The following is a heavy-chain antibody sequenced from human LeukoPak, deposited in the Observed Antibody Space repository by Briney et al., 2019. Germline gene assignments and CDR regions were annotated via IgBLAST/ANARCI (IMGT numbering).Heavy chain of an antibody. CDR1: GGSISSGGYS. J-gene: IGHJ5*02. V-gene: IGHV4-31*03. D-gene: IGHD3-10*01. Sequence: PSETLSLTCTVSGGSISSGGYSWSGVRQLPGKGLEWIAYIYSSGSAHYNLSLESRLTISADTSENQFSVKLPSVTAADPPVYYCARDQREASYESGSYVSNWFHPWRQGPLVPLSS. CDR3: ARDQREASYESGSYVSNWFHP. CDR2: IYSSGSA.